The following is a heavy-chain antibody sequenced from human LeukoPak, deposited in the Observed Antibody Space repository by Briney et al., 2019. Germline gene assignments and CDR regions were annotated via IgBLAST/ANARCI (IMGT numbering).Heavy chain of an antibody. CDR1: GGTFSSYA. CDR2: IIPIFGTA. J-gene: IGHJ4*02. V-gene: IGHV1-69*05. D-gene: IGHD3-3*01. Sequence: SVKVSCKASGGTFSSYAISWVRQAPGQGLEWMGGIIPIFGTANYAQKFQGRVTMTRDASTSTVYMELSSLRSEDTAVYYCARGPRMYYDFWSDVAQTLGNWGQGTLVTVSS. CDR3: ARGPRMYYDFWSDVAQTLGN.